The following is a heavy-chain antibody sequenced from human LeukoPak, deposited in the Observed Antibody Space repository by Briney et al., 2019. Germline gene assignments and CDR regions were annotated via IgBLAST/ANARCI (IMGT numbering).Heavy chain of an antibody. CDR2: IYYSGST. V-gene: IGHV4-39*01. Sequence: ETLCLTCTVSGDSIISSSSYWGWIRQPPGKGRDWIGIIYYSGSTNYTPSLKGRFTVSVDTSRNPFSLNLSSLTAADTAVYYCARAHGFGEPRFDPWGQGTLVTVSS. CDR3: ARAHGFGEPRFDP. CDR1: GDSIISSSSY. D-gene: IGHD3-10*01. J-gene: IGHJ5*02.